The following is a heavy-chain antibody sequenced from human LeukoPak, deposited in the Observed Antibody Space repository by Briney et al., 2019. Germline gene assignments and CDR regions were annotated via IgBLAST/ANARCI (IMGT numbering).Heavy chain of an antibody. CDR1: GYTFSNYA. J-gene: IGHJ6*02. CDR3: AKQSNDFWSGYSAPPGYGMDV. Sequence: GGSLRLSCAASGYTFSNYAMNWVRQAPGKELEWVSGISASGGHTFSADSVKGRFTISRDNFKNTLYLQMNSLRADDTALYYCAKQSNDFWSGYSAPPGYGMDVWGQGTTVTVSS. V-gene: IGHV3-23*01. CDR2: ISASGGHT. D-gene: IGHD3-3*01.